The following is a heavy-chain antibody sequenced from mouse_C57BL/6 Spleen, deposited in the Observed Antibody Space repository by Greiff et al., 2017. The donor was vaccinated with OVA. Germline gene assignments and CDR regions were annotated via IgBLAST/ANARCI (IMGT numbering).Heavy chain of an antibody. CDR1: GYTFTSYW. V-gene: IGHV1-53*01. D-gene: IGHD1-1*01. CDR3: ARSTTVYYFDY. CDR2: INPSNGGT. Sequence: QVQLKQPGAELVKPGASVKLSCKASGYTFTSYWMHWVKQRPGQGLEWIGNINPSNGGTNYNEKFKSKATLTVDKSSSTAYMQLSSLTSEDSAVYYCARSTTVYYFDYWGQGTTLTVSS. J-gene: IGHJ2*01.